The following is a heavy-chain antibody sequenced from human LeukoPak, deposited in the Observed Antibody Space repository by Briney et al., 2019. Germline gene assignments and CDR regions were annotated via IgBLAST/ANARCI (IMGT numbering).Heavy chain of an antibody. Sequence: SETPSPTCAGYGGAFSGYYSSWIRQPPGKGLGWVGEINHSGSTNYNPSLKSRVTISVDTSKNQFSLKLSSVTAADTAVYYCARDQMYSSGWQPFFDYWGQGTLVTVSS. D-gene: IGHD6-19*01. CDR2: INHSGST. J-gene: IGHJ4*02. CDR3: ARDQMYSSGWQPFFDY. V-gene: IGHV4-34*01. CDR1: GGAFSGYY.